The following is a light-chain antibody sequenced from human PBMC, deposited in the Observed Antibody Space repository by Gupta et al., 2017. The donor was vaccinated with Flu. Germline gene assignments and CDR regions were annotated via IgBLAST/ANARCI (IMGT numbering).Light chain of an antibody. V-gene: IGLV3-19*01. Sequence: SSALTQDPAVSVALGQTVRITCQGDSLRSYYASWYQQKPGQAPVLVIYGKNNRPSGIPDRFSGSSSGNSAAFTITGAQAEEEADYYCNSRDSSGNSNYVFGTGTKVTVL. CDR2: GKN. CDR3: NSRDSSGNSNYV. CDR1: SLRSYY. J-gene: IGLJ1*01.